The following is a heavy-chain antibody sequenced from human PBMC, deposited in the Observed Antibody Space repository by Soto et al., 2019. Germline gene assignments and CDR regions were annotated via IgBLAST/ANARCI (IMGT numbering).Heavy chain of an antibody. CDR2: IDWDGDR. V-gene: IGHV2-70*13. CDR1: GFTLGTTGLS. Sequence: SGPTLVNPTQTLTLTCTFSGFTLGTTGLSVNWIRQAPGKALEWLAVIDWDGDRFYSASLKTRLSISKDTSKNEVVLTMTNMDPVDTATYFCARSQGGMLYNSYFDFWGQGTLVTVSS. CDR3: ARSQGGMLYNSYFDF. J-gene: IGHJ4*02. D-gene: IGHD2-8*01.